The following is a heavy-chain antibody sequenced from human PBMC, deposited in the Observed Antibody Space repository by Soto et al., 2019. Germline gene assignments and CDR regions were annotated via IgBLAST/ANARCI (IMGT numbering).Heavy chain of an antibody. CDR3: EGESGENWSYEVY. Sequence: SETLSLTCTVSGDTITSFSWNWIRQSAGKGLEWIGRISTTGNTHYNPSLESRVTMSLDTSKNQFSLKLTSVTAADTAVYYCEGESGENWSYEVYWGQGTLVTVSS. V-gene: IGHV4-4*07. CDR1: GDTITSFS. J-gene: IGHJ4*02. D-gene: IGHD1-7*01. CDR2: ISTTGNT.